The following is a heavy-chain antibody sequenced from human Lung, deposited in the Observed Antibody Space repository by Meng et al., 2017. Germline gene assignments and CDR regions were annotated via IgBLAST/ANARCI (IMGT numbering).Heavy chain of an antibody. J-gene: IGHJ4*02. CDR2: INHSGRT. Sequence: QVQLQQWGVGLLEPSETLSLTCVVSGGSFSDYYWSWIRQPPGKGLEWIGEINHSGRTNYNPSLESRATISVDTSQNNLSLKLSSVTAADSAVYYCARGPTTMAHDFDYWGQGTLVTVSS. CDR1: GGSFSDYY. D-gene: IGHD4-11*01. CDR3: ARGPTTMAHDFDY. V-gene: IGHV4-34*01.